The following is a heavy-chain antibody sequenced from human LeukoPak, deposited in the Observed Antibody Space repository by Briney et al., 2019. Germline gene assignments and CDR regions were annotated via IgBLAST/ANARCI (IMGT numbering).Heavy chain of an antibody. CDR1: GGSISSGGYY. V-gene: IGHV4-31*03. CDR2: IYYSGST. J-gene: IGHJ6*02. Sequence: SETLSLTCTVSGGSISSGGYYWSWIRQHPGKGLEWIGYIYYSGSTYYNPSLKSRVTISVDTSKNQFSLKLSSVTAADTAVYYCARGFHHGDSSGYYFRGMDVWGQGTTVTVSS. CDR3: ARGFHHGDSSGYYFRGMDV. D-gene: IGHD3-22*01.